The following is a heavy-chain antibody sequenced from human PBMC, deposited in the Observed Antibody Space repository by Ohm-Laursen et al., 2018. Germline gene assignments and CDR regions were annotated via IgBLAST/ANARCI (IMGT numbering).Heavy chain of an antibody. D-gene: IGHD4-17*01. CDR1: GFTVSSNY. Sequence: SLSLSCAGSGFTVSSNYMSWVRQAPGKGLEWSSVIYSGGSTYYADSVKGRFTISRDNSKNTLYLQMNSLRAEDTAVYYCARDRWGLRGAFDIWGQGTMVTVSS. CDR3: ARDRWGLRGAFDI. CDR2: IYSGGST. J-gene: IGHJ3*02. V-gene: IGHV3-53*01.